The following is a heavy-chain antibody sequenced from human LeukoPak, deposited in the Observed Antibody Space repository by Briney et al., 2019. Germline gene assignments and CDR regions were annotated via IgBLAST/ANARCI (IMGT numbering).Heavy chain of an antibody. CDR3: ARGYSYGYFDY. Sequence: GGSLRLSCAASGFTVSSNYMSWVRQAPGRGLEWVSVIYTVGNTYYAESVKGRFTISRDNSKNTLYLQMNSLRAEDTAVYYCARGYSYGYFDYWGQGALVTVSS. D-gene: IGHD5-18*01. CDR1: GFTVSSNY. J-gene: IGHJ4*02. V-gene: IGHV3-53*01. CDR2: IYTVGNT.